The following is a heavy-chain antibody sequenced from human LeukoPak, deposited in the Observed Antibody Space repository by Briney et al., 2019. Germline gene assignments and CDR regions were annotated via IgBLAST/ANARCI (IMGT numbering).Heavy chain of an antibody. J-gene: IGHJ6*02. CDR2: IYSGGST. CDR3: ARDSPIPYYYGMDV. V-gene: IGHV3-66*01. CDR1: GFTVSSNY. Sequence: GGSLRLSCAASGFTVSSNYMSWVRQAPGKGLEWVSVIYSGGSTYYADSVKGRFTISRDNSKNTLYLQMNSLRAEDTAVYYCARDSPIPYYYGMDVWGQGTTVTVSS.